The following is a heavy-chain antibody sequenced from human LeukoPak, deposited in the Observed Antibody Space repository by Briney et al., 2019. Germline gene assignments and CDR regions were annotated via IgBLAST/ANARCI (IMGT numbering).Heavy chain of an antibody. CDR2: ISSSSSTI. D-gene: IGHD1-1*01. V-gene: IGHV3-48*01. J-gene: IGHJ4*02. CDR1: GFTFSSYS. Sequence: QPGGPLRLSCAASGFTFSSYSMNWVRQAPGKGLEWVSYISSSSSTIYYADSVKGRFTISRDNAKNSLYLQMNSLRAEDTAVYYCARAWIQPTFDYWGQGTLVTVSS. CDR3: ARAWIQPTFDY.